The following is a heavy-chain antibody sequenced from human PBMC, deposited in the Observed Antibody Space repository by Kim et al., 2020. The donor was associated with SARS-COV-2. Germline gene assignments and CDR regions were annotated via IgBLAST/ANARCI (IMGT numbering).Heavy chain of an antibody. J-gene: IGHJ6*02. V-gene: IGHV5-51*01. CDR3: ARQVAASGGFYGMDV. Sequence: GESLKISCEASGYSFTTYWIGWVRRMPGKGLEWMGIIYPADSDTTYSPSFQGQVTISADKSISTAYLQWSSLKVSDTAIYYCARQVAASGGFYGMDVWGQGTTVPVSS. D-gene: IGHD5-12*01. CDR1: GYSFTTYW. CDR2: IYPADSDT.